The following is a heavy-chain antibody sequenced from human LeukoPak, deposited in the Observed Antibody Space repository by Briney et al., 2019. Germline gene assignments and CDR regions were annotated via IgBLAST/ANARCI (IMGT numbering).Heavy chain of an antibody. D-gene: IGHD4-17*01. CDR2: IIGSGDNT. V-gene: IGHV3-23*01. CDR1: GFTFSSYA. Sequence: GGSLRLSCAASGFTFSSYATNWVRPAPGGGLEWVSAIIGSGDNTYYAASVKGRFTISRDNSKNTLYMQMNSLRAEDTAGYYCAKDLGDNAARSRCDPWGEGTVVTVSS. J-gene: IGHJ5*02. CDR3: AKDLGDNAARSRCDP.